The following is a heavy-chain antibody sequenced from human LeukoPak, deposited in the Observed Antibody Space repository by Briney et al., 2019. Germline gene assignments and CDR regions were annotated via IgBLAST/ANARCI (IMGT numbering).Heavy chain of an antibody. V-gene: IGHV3-23*01. CDR3: ARCRGLLDPFDY. Sequence: GSLRLSCAASGFTFSTYATSWLRQAPGKGLEWVSSIRGGGDTTYDADSLKGRFTISRDNSKNTVYLQMNNLRAEDTAIYYCARCRGLLDPFDYWGQGALVTVSS. CDR1: GFTFSTYA. CDR2: IRGGGDTT. D-gene: IGHD3-10*01. J-gene: IGHJ4*02.